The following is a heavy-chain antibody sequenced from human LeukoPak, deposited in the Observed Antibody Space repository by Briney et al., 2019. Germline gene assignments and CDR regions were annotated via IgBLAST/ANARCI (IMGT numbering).Heavy chain of an antibody. CDR3: ARHSTWIQLWSPFDY. V-gene: IGHV4-4*07. CDR1: GGSISSYY. D-gene: IGHD5-18*01. CDR2: IYTSGST. Sequence: SETLSLTCTVSGGSISSYYWSWIRQPAGKGLEWIGRIYTSGSTNYNPSLKSRVTMSVDTSKNQFSLKLSSVTAADTAVYYCARHSTWIQLWSPFDYWGQGTLVTVSS. J-gene: IGHJ4*02.